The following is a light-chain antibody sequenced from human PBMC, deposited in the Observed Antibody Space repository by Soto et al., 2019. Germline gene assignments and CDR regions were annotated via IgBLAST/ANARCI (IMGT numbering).Light chain of an antibody. CDR1: QSVVSSF. CDR3: QQYGSVPKP. J-gene: IGKJ1*01. Sequence: ENVLTQSPGTLSLSPGERATLSCRASQSVVSSFLAWYQQKPGQAPRLLIYAASSRATGIPDRFSGSGSGTDFTLTISRLEPEDFAVYYCQQYGSVPKPFGQGTKVEIK. CDR2: AAS. V-gene: IGKV3-20*01.